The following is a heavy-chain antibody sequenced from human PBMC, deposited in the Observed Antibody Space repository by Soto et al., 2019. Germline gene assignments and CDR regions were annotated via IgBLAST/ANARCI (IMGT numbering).Heavy chain of an antibody. D-gene: IGHD2-2*01. Sequence: SETLSLTCAVYGGSFSGYYWSWIRQPPGKGLEWIGEINHSGSTNYNPSLKSRVTISVDTSKNQFSLKLSSVTAADTAVYYCARGLGYCSSTSCYRVYYYGMDVWGQGTTVTVSS. CDR2: INHSGST. CDR3: ARGLGYCSSTSCYRVYYYGMDV. V-gene: IGHV4-34*01. J-gene: IGHJ6*02. CDR1: GGSFSGYY.